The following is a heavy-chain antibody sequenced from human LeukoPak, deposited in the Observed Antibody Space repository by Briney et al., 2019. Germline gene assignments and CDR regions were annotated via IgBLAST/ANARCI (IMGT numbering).Heavy chain of an antibody. V-gene: IGHV4-61*02. Sequence: SQTLSLTCTVSGGSISSGSYYWSWIRQPAGKGLEWIGRIYTSGSTNYNPSLKSRVTISVDTSKNQFSLKLSSVTAADTAVYYCARELVTMVRGVIGWFDPWGQGTLVTVSS. CDR2: IYTSGST. J-gene: IGHJ5*02. D-gene: IGHD3-10*01. CDR3: ARELVTMVRGVIGWFDP. CDR1: GGSISSGSYY.